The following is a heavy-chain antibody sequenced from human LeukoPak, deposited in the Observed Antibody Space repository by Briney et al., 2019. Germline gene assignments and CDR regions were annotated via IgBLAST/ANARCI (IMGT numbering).Heavy chain of an antibody. CDR3: ARRRARDDAFDI. CDR2: IYYSGST. CDR1: GGSISSDS. Sequence: PSETLSLTCTVSGGSISSDSWSWLRQPPGKGLEWIGYIYYSGSTNYNPSLKSRVTILVDTSKNQFSLKLISVTAADTAVYYCARRRARDDAFDIWGQGTEVTVSS. D-gene: IGHD6-25*01. J-gene: IGHJ3*02. V-gene: IGHV4-59*01.